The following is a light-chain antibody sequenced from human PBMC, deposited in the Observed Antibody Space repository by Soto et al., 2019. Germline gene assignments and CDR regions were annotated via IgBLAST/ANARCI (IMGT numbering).Light chain of an antibody. CDR1: QSISSR. CDR3: QQYNSYWT. J-gene: IGKJ1*01. Sequence: DIQMTQSPSTLSASVGDRVTITCRASQSISSRLAWYQQKPGKAPKLLIYKAFSLESGAPSRFSGSGSGTEFTLTISGLQPDDFATYDCQQYNSYWTVGQGTKVEIK. CDR2: KAF. V-gene: IGKV1-5*03.